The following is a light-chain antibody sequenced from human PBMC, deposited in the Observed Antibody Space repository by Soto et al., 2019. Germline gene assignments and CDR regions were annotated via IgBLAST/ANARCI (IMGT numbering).Light chain of an antibody. V-gene: IGKV3-11*01. Sequence: EIVLTQSPATLSLSPGERATLPCRASQSVSSYLAWYQQKPGQAPRLLMYEASTRATGIPARFSGGGSGTDFTLTISSLEPEDFAVYYCQQRSDWPWTFSQGTKVDI. CDR1: QSVSSY. CDR2: EAS. J-gene: IGKJ1*01. CDR3: QQRSDWPWT.